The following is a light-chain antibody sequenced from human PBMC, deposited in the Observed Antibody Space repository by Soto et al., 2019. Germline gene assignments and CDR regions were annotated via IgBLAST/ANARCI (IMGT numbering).Light chain of an antibody. CDR3: QQYGGSPPGVT. V-gene: IGKV3-15*01. CDR2: GAS. J-gene: IGKJ4*01. CDR1: QSVSSN. Sequence: EIVMTQSPATLSVSPGERATLSCRASQSVSSNLAWYQQKPGQAPRLLIYGASTRATGIPARFSGSGSGTEFTLTISSLPSEDFAVYYCQQYGGSPPGVTFGGGTKVEIK.